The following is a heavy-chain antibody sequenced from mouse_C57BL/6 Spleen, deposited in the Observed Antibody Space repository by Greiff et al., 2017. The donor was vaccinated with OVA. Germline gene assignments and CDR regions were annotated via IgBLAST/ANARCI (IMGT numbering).Heavy chain of an antibody. CDR3: ARRDYGNSYPFAY. V-gene: IGHV1-9*01. CDR2: ILPGSGGT. D-gene: IGHD1-1*01. CDR1: GYTFTGYW. Sequence: QVQLQQSGAELMKPGASVKLSCKATGYTFTGYWIEWVKQRPGHGLEWIGEILPGSGGTKYNEKFKGKATFTADTYSNTAYMQLSSLTPEESAIYYCARRDYGNSYPFAYWGQGTLVTVSA. J-gene: IGHJ3*01.